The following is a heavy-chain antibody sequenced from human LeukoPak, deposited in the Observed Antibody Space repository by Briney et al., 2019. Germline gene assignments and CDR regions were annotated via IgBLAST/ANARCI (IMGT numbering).Heavy chain of an antibody. V-gene: IGHV5-51*01. CDR3: ARHSCSGDSCHLSPIDY. CDR1: GYSFISHW. D-gene: IGHD2-15*01. J-gene: IGHJ4*02. Sequence: GESLKISCKASGYSFISHWIGWVRQRPGQGLGFMGIIYPYDSDTRYSPSFQGQVTISADKSISTAYLQWSSLKASDTAMYYCARHSCSGDSCHLSPIDYWGQGTLVTVSS. CDR2: IYPYDSDT.